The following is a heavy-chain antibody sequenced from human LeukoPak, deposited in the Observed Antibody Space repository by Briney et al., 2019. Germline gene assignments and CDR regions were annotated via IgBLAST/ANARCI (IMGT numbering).Heavy chain of an antibody. Sequence: SETLSLTCTVSGGSISSSSYYWGWIRQPPGKGLEWFGSIYYSGSTYYNPALKSRVTISVDTSKNQFSLRLSSVTAADTAVYYCASTSPCLAGGSCYSRYWGHGTPGTVSS. D-gene: IGHD2-15*01. V-gene: IGHV4-39*01. J-gene: IGHJ4*01. CDR2: IYYSGST. CDR3: ASTSPCLAGGSCYSRY. CDR1: GGSISSSSYY.